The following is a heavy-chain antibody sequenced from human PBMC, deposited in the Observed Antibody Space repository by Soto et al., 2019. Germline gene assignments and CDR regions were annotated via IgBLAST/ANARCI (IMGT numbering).Heavy chain of an antibody. V-gene: IGHV4-59*01. D-gene: IGHD6-19*01. Sequence: PLETMPLTCRVFEGSISYFFWRWIRQPPGRGLEWIGYLYYGGSTHYSPSLKSRVTISVDTSQNQFSLNLMSVTAADTAIYYCARVRHGWTFCDYWSHGTLVTVSS. CDR2: LYYGGST. CDR1: EGSISYFF. CDR3: ARVRHGWTFCDY. J-gene: IGHJ4*01.